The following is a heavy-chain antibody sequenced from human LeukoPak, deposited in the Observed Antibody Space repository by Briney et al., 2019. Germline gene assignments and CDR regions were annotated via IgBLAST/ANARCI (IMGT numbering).Heavy chain of an antibody. V-gene: IGHV4-34*01. CDR2: INHSGST. CDR1: GGSFSGYY. J-gene: IGHJ5*02. Sequence: SETLSLTCAVYGGSFSGYYWSWIRQPPGKGLEWIAEINHSGSTNYNPSLKSRVTISVDTSKNQFSLKLSSVTAADTAVYYCARGRYCSGGSCLGGKWFDPWGQGTLVTVSS. CDR3: ARGRYCSGGSCLGGKWFDP. D-gene: IGHD2-15*01.